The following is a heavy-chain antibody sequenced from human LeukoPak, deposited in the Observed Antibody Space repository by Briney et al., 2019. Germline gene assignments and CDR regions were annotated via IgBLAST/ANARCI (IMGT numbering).Heavy chain of an antibody. D-gene: IGHD6-6*01. Sequence: GGSLRLSCSASGFTFNNYVMHWVRQTPGKGLEYVSVISSSGGSTFYADSAKGRFTISRDNSKNTVYLQMSSLKTEDTAVYYCVKGLGIMAARLDYWGQGTLVTVSS. CDR1: GFTFNNYV. CDR2: ISSSGGST. CDR3: VKGLGIMAARLDY. V-gene: IGHV3-64D*09. J-gene: IGHJ4*02.